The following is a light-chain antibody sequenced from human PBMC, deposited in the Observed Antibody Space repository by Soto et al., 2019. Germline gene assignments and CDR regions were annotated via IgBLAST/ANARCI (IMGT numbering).Light chain of an antibody. J-gene: IGKJ4*01. CDR3: QQYGNSLT. CDR1: QSGHYF. V-gene: IGKV3-20*01. Sequence: RDSQSGHYFVGWQQKNPGVPPRLLICGSSSRAGGIPERFSSSGSATDFPLSISSLEHEDLAVYYCQQYGNSLTFGGGTKVDNK. CDR2: GSS.